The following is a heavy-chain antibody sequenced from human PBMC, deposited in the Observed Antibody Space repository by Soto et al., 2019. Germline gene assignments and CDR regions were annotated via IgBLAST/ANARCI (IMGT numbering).Heavy chain of an antibody. CDR3: ARHDFYGSGSYYRKGFYYYFGLDV. CDR1: GGSISSTNYY. CDR2: IYYTGNT. D-gene: IGHD3-10*01. J-gene: IGHJ6*02. Sequence: PSGTLSLTCTVSGGSISSTNYYWGWIRQPPGKGLEWIGSIYYTGNTFYNPSLKSRVTLSADTSKNQFSLKVTSVTAADTAVYYCARHDFYGSGSYYRKGFYYYFGLDVWGQGTTVTVSS. V-gene: IGHV4-39*01.